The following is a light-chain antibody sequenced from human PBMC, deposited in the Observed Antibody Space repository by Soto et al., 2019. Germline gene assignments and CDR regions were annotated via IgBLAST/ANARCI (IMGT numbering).Light chain of an antibody. CDR3: QNYDSAPWT. Sequence: DIQMTQSPSSLSASVGDRVTITCRASRDITDYLAWYQQKPGQVPKLLVYTASTLQSGVPSRFTASGSWTDFTLTITGLQPEDFGSYYCQNYDSAPWTFGQGNKVEF. CDR1: RDITDY. V-gene: IGKV1-27*01. J-gene: IGKJ1*01. CDR2: TAS.